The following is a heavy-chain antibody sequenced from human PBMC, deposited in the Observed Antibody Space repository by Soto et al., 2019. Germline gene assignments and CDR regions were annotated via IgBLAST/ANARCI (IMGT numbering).Heavy chain of an antibody. D-gene: IGHD2-2*01. Sequence: GASVKVSCXASGYTFTDYTMHWVRQAPGQRLEWMGWINAVNGNTKYSQKFQGRVTITRDTSASTAYMELSSLRSEDTAVYYCARDLGYCSSTSCYDYYYYYMDVWGKGTTVTVSS. J-gene: IGHJ6*03. CDR3: ARDLGYCSSTSCYDYYYYYMDV. CDR2: INAVNGNT. V-gene: IGHV1-3*01. CDR1: GYTFTDYT.